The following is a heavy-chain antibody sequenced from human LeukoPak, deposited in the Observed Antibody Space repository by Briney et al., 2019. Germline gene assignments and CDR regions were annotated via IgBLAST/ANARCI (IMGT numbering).Heavy chain of an antibody. J-gene: IGHJ4*02. CDR1: KFTFSSNL. Sequence: GGSLRLSCVASKFTFSSNLMSWVRQAPGKGLEWVANIKQDGSEKYYVDSVKGRFTISRDNAKNSLYLQMNSLRAEDTGVYYCARDSSTTPFENWGQGTLVTVSS. V-gene: IGHV3-7*01. CDR2: IKQDGSEK. D-gene: IGHD1-7*01. CDR3: ARDSSTTPFEN.